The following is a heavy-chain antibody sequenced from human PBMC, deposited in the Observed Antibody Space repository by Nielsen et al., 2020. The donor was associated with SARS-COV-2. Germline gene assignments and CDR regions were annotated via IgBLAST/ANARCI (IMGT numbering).Heavy chain of an antibody. CDR1: GFLFRAYG. D-gene: IGHD3-10*01. CDR3: ARIHFDSGNYPVYYSFGMDV. Sequence: GESLKISCTASGFLFRAYGMHWVRQAPGKGLEWVAIIWYDGSDKYYADSVKGRFTISRDNSKNTLYLELNSVRVEDTAVYFCARIHFDSGNYPVYYSFGMDVWGKGTTVTVSS. J-gene: IGHJ6*04. V-gene: IGHV3-33*01. CDR2: IWYDGSDK.